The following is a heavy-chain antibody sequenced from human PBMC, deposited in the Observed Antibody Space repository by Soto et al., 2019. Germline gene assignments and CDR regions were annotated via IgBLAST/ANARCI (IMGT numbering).Heavy chain of an antibody. CDR2: ISGSGGTS. CDR3: AKGRGSSWTIDY. Sequence: DVELSESGGGLVQPGGSLRLSCAASGFIFRSYAMSWVRRAPGKGLEWVSAISGSGGTSYFADSVRGRFTISRDNSKNTLYLQLSSLRVEDTAEYFCAKGRGSSWTIDYWGHGTLVTVSS. J-gene: IGHJ4*01. V-gene: IGHV3-23*01. D-gene: IGHD6-13*01. CDR1: GFIFRSYA.